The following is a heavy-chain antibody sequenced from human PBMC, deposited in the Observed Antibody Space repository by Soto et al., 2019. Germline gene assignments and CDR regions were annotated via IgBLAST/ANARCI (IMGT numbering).Heavy chain of an antibody. CDR2: IYYSGST. J-gene: IGHJ3*02. D-gene: IGHD2-8*01. CDR3: ARGPPCMTVFDI. Sequence: QVQLQESGPGLVKPSETLSLTCTVSGGSISSDHWSWIRQHPEKGLEWIAYIYYSGSTDYNPSLKSRVIISIDTPKNQFSLELSSVTAADTAVYYCARGPPCMTVFDIWGQGTLVTVSS. CDR1: GGSISSDH. V-gene: IGHV4-59*01.